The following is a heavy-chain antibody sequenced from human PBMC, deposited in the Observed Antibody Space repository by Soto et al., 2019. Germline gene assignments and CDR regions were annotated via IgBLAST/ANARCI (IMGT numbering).Heavy chain of an antibody. D-gene: IGHD3-16*01. CDR3: ASWAPYPHYYFDY. CDR1: GGSIISGGYY. V-gene: IGHV4-31*03. Sequence: SETLSLTCTVSGGSIISGGYYWSWIRQHPGKGLEWIGYIYYSGSTYYNPSLKSRVTISVDTSKNQFSLKLSSVTAADTAVYYCASWAPYPHYYFDYWGQGTLVTVSS. CDR2: IYYSGST. J-gene: IGHJ4*02.